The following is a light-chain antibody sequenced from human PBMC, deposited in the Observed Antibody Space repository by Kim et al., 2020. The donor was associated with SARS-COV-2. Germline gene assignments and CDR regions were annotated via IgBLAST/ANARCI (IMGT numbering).Light chain of an antibody. J-gene: IGKJ1*01. Sequence: EFVLTQSPGTLSLSPGERATLSCGASQSVTSSYLAWYQQGPGQAPSLLIYDASNKATGIPDRFSGSGSVTDFTLTISRLEPEDFSVYYCQQYGSSPPTFGQGTKVDIK. CDR1: QSVTSSY. CDR2: DAS. V-gene: IGKV3-20*01. CDR3: QQYGSSPPT.